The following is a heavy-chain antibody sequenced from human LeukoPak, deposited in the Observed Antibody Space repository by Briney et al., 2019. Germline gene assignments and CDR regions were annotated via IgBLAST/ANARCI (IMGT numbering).Heavy chain of an antibody. CDR2: INDSGSST. V-gene: IGHV3-23*01. D-gene: IGHD3-10*01. CDR1: GFTFSSYA. J-gene: IGHJ6*02. CDR3: AKVPYSDYGSGRPPFMDV. Sequence: GGSLRLSCAASGFTFSSYAMSWVRQAPGKGLEWVSTINDSGSSTYYADSVKGRFTISRDNSKNTLYLQMNSLRVEDTAIHYCAKVPYSDYGSGRPPFMDVWGQGTTVAVSS.